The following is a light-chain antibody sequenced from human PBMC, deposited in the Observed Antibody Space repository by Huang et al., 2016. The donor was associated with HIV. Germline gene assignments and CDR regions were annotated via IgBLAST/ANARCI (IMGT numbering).Light chain of an antibody. J-gene: IGKJ1*01. CDR3: QQYGTSPRT. V-gene: IGKV3-20*01. Sequence: EIVLTQSPGTLSLSPGERATLSCRASQTVSSGNLAWFQQKAGQAPRLLIYNAFRRATGIPERFSGSGSGTDFTLTISRLEPEDFAVYYCQQYGTSPRTFGQGTKLDIK. CDR2: NAF. CDR1: QTVSSGN.